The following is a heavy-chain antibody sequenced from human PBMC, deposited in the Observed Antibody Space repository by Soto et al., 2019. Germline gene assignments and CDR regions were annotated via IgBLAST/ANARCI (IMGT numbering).Heavy chain of an antibody. CDR3: TAIVVVPGDAFDI. V-gene: IGHV3-73*01. D-gene: IGHD3-22*01. CDR1: GFTFSGSA. CDR2: IRSKANSYAT. J-gene: IGHJ3*02. Sequence: PGGSQSLSCAASGFTFSGSAMHWVRQASGKGLEWVGRIRSKANSYATAYAASVKGRFTISRDDSKNTAYLQMNSLKTEDTAVYYCTAIVVVPGDAFDIWGQGTMVTVSS.